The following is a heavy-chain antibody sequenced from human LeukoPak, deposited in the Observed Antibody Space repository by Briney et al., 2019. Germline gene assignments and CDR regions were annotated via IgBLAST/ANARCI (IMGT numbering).Heavy chain of an antibody. CDR3: ARVGAPYYFDY. CDR2: IYYSGST. J-gene: IGHJ4*02. Sequence: KPSETLSLTCTVSGGSISSGGYYWSWIRQHPGKGLEWIGYIYYSGSTYYNPSLKSRVTISVDASKNQFSLKLSSVTAADTAVYYCARVGAPYYFDYWGQGTLVTVSS. CDR1: GGSISSGGYY. D-gene: IGHD4/OR15-4a*01. V-gene: IGHV4-31*03.